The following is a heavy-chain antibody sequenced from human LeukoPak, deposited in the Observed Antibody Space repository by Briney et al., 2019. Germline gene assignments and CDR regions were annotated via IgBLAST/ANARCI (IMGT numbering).Heavy chain of an antibody. CDR2: ISGSGGST. V-gene: IGHV3-23*01. CDR3: ARDGGWVAAGWFDP. D-gene: IGHD3-16*01. CDR1: GFTFSSYA. J-gene: IGHJ5*02. Sequence: PGGSLRLSCAASGFTFSSYAMSWVRQAPGKGLEWVSAISGSGGSTYYADSVKGRFTISRDNAKNSLYLQMNSLRAEDTAVYYCARDGGWVAAGWFDPWGQGTLVTVSS.